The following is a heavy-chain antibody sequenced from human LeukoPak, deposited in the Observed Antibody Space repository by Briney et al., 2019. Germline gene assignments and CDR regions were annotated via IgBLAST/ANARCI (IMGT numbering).Heavy chain of an antibody. Sequence: PGGSLRLSCAASGFTFSSYAMHGVRQAPGKGLEWVAVISYDGSNKYYADSVKGRFTISRDNSKNTLYLQMNSLRAEDTAVYYCARGPTSGYWGQGTLVTVSS. CDR2: ISYDGSNK. D-gene: IGHD1-26*01. CDR3: ARGPTSGY. V-gene: IGHV3-30*04. CDR1: GFTFSSYA. J-gene: IGHJ4*02.